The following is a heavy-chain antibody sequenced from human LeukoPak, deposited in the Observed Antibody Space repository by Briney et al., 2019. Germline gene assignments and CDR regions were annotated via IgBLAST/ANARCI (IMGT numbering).Heavy chain of an antibody. CDR3: ASPSGGRYRDDALDI. CDR1: GGSVSSGCYY. J-gene: IGHJ3*02. CDR2: ISYTATT. V-gene: IGHV4-61*01. D-gene: IGHD3-10*01. Sequence: SETLSLTCTVSGGSVSSGCYYWSWIRQPPGKRLEWIGYISYTATTNYNPSLRIRVTISVDMSRNQIFLKLNSVTAADTAVYQCASPSGGRYRDDALDIWGQGTMVTVSS.